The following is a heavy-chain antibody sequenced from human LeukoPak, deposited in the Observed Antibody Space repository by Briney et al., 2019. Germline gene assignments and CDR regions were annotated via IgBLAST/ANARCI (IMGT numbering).Heavy chain of an antibody. V-gene: IGHV3-23*01. J-gene: IGHJ3*01. D-gene: IGHD3-9*01. CDR2: LDGSGASI. Sequence: GSLRLSCSASGFSFGTHGLSWVRPGPGKGLEWVSALDGSGASIYYTDSVKGRFTISRDNSKNTLFLQMNSLRAEDTAVYYCAKDSPILTVWGQGTMVTVSS. CDR3: AKDSPILTV. CDR1: GFSFGTHG.